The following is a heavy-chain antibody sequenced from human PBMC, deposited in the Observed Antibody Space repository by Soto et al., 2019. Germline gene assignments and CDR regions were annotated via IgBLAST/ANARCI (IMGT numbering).Heavy chain of an antibody. CDR2: INPNTGGT. CDR1: GYTFTGYY. J-gene: IGHJ4*02. V-gene: IGHV1-2*02. CDR3: AIYHLELFRFDY. Sequence: QVQLVQSGAEVKRPGASVKVSCKASGYTFTGYYIHWVRQAPGQGLEWMGWINPNTGGTNYAQKFQGGVTMTRDTSTSTAYMELRSLRSDDTAMYFCAIYHLELFRFDYWGQGTLVTVSS. D-gene: IGHD2-2*01.